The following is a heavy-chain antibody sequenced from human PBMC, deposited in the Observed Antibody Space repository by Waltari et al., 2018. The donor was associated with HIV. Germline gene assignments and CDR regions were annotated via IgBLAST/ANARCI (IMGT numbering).Heavy chain of an antibody. CDR2: IYTSGST. D-gene: IGHD3-16*02. Sequence: QVQLEESGPGLVKPSEILSLTCTVSGGSISSYYWSWIRLPAGKGMEWIGRIYTSGSTNYNPPLKTRVTLSVDTSMNQFSLKLSSVTAADTAVYYCARGLRLGELSLYKYAFDIWGQGTMVTVSS. V-gene: IGHV4-4*07. J-gene: IGHJ3*02. CDR3: ARGLRLGELSLYKYAFDI. CDR1: GGSISSYY.